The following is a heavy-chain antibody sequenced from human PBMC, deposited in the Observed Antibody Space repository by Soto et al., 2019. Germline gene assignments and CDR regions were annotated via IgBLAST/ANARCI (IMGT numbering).Heavy chain of an antibody. CDR2: INPSGGNT. CDR3: AGGSPPGVVIDY. Sequence: GASVKVSCKASGYTFTSYNMHWVRQAPGQGLEWMGIINPSGGNTSYAQKFQGRVTMTRDTSTGTVYMELRSLRSEDTAVYYGAGGSPPGVVIDYWGQGTLVTVSS. V-gene: IGHV1-46*01. J-gene: IGHJ4*02. D-gene: IGHD3-3*01. CDR1: GYTFTSYN.